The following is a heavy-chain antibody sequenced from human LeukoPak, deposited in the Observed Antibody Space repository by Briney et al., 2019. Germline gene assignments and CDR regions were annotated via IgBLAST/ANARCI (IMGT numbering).Heavy chain of an antibody. CDR1: GGSISSHY. CDR2: IYYSGST. D-gene: IGHD1-26*01. V-gene: IGHV4-59*11. CDR3: ARGEWGNWFDP. Sequence: SETLSLTCTVSGGSISSHYWSWIRQPPGKGLEWIGYIYYSGSTNYNPSLKSRGTISVDTSKNQFSLKLSSVTAADTAVYYCARGEWGNWFDPWGQGTLVTVSS. J-gene: IGHJ5*02.